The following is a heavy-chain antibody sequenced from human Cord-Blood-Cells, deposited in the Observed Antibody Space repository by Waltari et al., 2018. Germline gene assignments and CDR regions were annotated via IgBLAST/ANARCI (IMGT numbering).Heavy chain of an antibody. J-gene: IGHJ4*02. V-gene: IGHV4-34*01. Sequence: QVQLQQWGAGLLKPSETLSLTCAVYGGSFSGYYWSWLRQPPGKGLEWIGEINHSGSTNSNPSLKSRVTISVDTSKNQFSLKLSSVTAADTAVYYCARGPETGSSAAFDYWGQGTLVTVSS. CDR2: INHSGST. CDR1: GGSFSGYY. CDR3: ARGPETGSSAAFDY. D-gene: IGHD7-27*01.